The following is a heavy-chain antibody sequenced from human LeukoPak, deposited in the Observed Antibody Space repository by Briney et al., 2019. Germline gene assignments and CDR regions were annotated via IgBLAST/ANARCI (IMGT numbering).Heavy chain of an antibody. CDR1: GLTFGDYA. CDR3: TREDGRRPTQIYYDFWSGYYKHYYYGMDV. J-gene: IGHJ6*02. Sequence: GRSLRLSCTPSGLTFGDYAMSWVRQAPGKGLEWVGFIRSKAYGGTTEYAASVKGRFTISRDDSKSIAYLQMNSLKTEDTAVYYCTREDGRRPTQIYYDFWSGYYKHYYYGMDVWGQGTTVTVSS. V-gene: IGHV3-49*04. D-gene: IGHD3-3*01. CDR2: IRSKAYGGTT.